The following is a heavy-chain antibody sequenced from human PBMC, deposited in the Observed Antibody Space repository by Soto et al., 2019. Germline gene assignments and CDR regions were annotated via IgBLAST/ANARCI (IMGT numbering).Heavy chain of an antibody. Sequence: EAQLVESGGGLVQPGGSLRLSCAASGFIFSNFWINWVRQAPGKGLEWVASINQDGSEKYYVDSVKGRFTISRDNAKNSLYLQMNSLRAEDTAVYYCAVLSIAAVVDFWGQGTLVTVSS. J-gene: IGHJ4*02. CDR3: AVLSIAAVVDF. D-gene: IGHD6-25*01. CDR1: GFIFSNFW. CDR2: INQDGSEK. V-gene: IGHV3-7*01.